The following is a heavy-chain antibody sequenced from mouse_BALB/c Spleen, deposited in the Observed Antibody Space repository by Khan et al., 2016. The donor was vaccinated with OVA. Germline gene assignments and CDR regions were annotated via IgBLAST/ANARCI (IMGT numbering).Heavy chain of an antibody. CDR2: VDPFSGGT. V-gene: IGHV1-31*01. D-gene: IGHD2-2*01. CDR3: TRHGYVAWFTY. J-gene: IGHJ3*01. Sequence: VQLQQSGPELMKPGASVKISCKASGYSFTSYYIHWVKQSHGKSLEWIGYVDPFSGGTTYNQKFKGKATLTVDKSSSTAYIQFSNLTSEDSAVYYCTRHGYVAWFTYWGQGTLVTVSA. CDR1: GYSFTSYY.